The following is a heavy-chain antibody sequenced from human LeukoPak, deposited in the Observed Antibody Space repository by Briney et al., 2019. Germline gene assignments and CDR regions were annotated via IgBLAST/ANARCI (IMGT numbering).Heavy chain of an antibody. CDR3: ARGDSGSYPFDY. CDR1: GGSISSGGYY. Sequence: SETLSLTCAVSGGSISSGGYYWSWIRQHPGKGLEWIGYIYYSGSTYYNPSLKSRVTISVDTSKNQFSLKLSSVTAADTAVYYCARGDSGSYPFDYWGQGTLVTVTS. V-gene: IGHV4-31*11. J-gene: IGHJ4*02. CDR2: IYYSGST. D-gene: IGHD1-26*01.